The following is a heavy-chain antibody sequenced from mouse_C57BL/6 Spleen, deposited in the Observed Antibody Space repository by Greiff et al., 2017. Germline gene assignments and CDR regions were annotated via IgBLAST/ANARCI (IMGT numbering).Heavy chain of an antibody. V-gene: IGHV1-53*01. CDR2: INPTNGGT. Sequence: QVQLQQPGTELVKPGASVKLSCKASGYTFTSYWMHWVKQRPGQGLEWIGNINPTNGGTNYNEKFKSKATLTVDKSSSTAYLQLSSLTSEDSAVYYCATYYCANGDYYAMDYWGQGTSVTVSS. D-gene: IGHD1-1*01. CDR3: ATYYCANGDYYAMDY. CDR1: GYTFTSYW. J-gene: IGHJ4*01.